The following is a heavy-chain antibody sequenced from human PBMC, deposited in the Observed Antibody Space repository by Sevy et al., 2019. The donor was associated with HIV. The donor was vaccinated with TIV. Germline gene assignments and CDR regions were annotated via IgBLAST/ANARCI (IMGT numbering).Heavy chain of an antibody. D-gene: IGHD6-19*01. CDR2: IKQDGSEK. V-gene: IGHV3-7*01. J-gene: IGHJ4*02. CDR1: GFTFSSYW. Sequence: GGSLRLSCAASGFTFSSYWMTWVRQAPGKGLEYVANIKQDGSEKYYVDSVKGRFTISGDNAKNSLFLQMNSLRAEDTAVYYCAMGAGLKWGQGTLVTVSS. CDR3: AMGAGLK.